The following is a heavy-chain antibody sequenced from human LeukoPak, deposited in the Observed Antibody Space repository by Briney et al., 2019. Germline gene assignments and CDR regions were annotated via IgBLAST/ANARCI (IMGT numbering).Heavy chain of an antibody. CDR3: ARDKVATPLDY. CDR1: GFTFSSYA. D-gene: IGHD5-12*01. Sequence: PGRSLRLSCAASGFTFSSYAMHRVRQAPGKGLEWVAVISYDGSNKYYADSVKGRFTISRDNSKNTLYLQMNSLRAEDTAVYYCARDKVATPLDYWGQGTLVTVSS. CDR2: ISYDGSNK. V-gene: IGHV3-30*04. J-gene: IGHJ4*02.